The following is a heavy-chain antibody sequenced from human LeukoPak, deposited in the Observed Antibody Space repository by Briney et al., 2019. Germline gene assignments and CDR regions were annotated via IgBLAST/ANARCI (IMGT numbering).Heavy chain of an antibody. CDR1: GGSISSYY. J-gene: IGHJ4*02. Sequence: SETLSLTCTVSGGSISSYYWSWIRQPPGKGLEWIGYIYYSGSTNYNPSLKSRVTISVDTSKNQFSLNLSSVTAADTAVYYCARAPAAGRGNYFDYWGQGTLVTVSS. CDR2: IYYSGST. CDR3: ARAPAAGRGNYFDY. D-gene: IGHD6-13*01. V-gene: IGHV4-59*01.